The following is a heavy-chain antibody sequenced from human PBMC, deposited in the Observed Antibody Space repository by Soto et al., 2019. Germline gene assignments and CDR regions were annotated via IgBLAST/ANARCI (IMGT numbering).Heavy chain of an antibody. CDR3: ARGMGATHFDY. CDR2: IYYSGST. J-gene: IGHJ4*02. Sequence: LSLTCTVSGGSISSGGYYWSWIRQHPGKGLEWIGYIYYSGSTSYSPSLKSRVTISVDTSENQFSLRLTSVAAADTAVYYCARGMGATHFDYWGQGTLVTVSS. V-gene: IGHV4-31*03. D-gene: IGHD1-26*01. CDR1: GGSISSGGYY.